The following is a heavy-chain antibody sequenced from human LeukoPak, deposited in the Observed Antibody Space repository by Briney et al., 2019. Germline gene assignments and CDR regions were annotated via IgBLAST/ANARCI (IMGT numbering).Heavy chain of an antibody. CDR1: GGSFSGYY. V-gene: IGHV4-34*01. D-gene: IGHD3-10*01. CDR2: INHSGST. CDR3: ARGRSRYYGSGSARLFDY. Sequence: SETLSLTCAVYGGSFSGYYWSWIRQPPGKGLEWIGEINHSGSTNYNPSLKSQVTISVDTSKNQFSLKLSSVTAADTAVYYCARGRSRYYGSGSARLFDYWGQGTLVTVSS. J-gene: IGHJ4*02.